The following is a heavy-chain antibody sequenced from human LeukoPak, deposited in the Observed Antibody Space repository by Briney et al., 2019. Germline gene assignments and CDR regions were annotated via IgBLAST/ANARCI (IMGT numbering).Heavy chain of an antibody. CDR3: VRQLEVRGDY. CDR2: IYHSGTT. CDR1: GYSIRSGYF. D-gene: IGHD1-1*01. V-gene: IGHV4-38-2*01. J-gene: IGHJ4*02. Sequence: KPSETLSLTCAVSGYSIRSGYFWGWIRQPPGKWLEWIASIYHSGTTYYNPSLKSRVTISVDTSKNQFSLKLSSVTAADTAVYYCVRQLEVRGDYWGQGTLVTVSS.